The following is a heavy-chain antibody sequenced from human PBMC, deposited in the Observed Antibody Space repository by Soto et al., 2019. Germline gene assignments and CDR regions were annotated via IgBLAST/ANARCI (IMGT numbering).Heavy chain of an antibody. Sequence: SETLSLTCTVSGGSISSSSYYWGWIRQPPGKGLEWIGSIYYSGSTYYNPSLKSRVTISVDTSKNQFSLKLSSVTAADTAVYYCARGCLGIAVAGTAFDIWGQGTMVTVSS. CDR2: IYYSGST. CDR1: GGSISSSSYY. CDR3: ARGCLGIAVAGTAFDI. J-gene: IGHJ3*02. D-gene: IGHD6-19*01. V-gene: IGHV4-39*07.